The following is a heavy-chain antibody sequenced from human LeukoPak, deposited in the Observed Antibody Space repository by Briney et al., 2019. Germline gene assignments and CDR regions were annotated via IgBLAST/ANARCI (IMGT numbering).Heavy chain of an antibody. CDR3: ATDREGDPSAYYLV. Sequence: PGRSLRLSCAASGFTFSGYAMSWARQAPGKGLEWVSTISDNGGRTYYADSMKGRFTISRDNSKNTLFLQMNSLRAEDSAVYYCATDREGDPSAYYLVGGQGTLITVSS. CDR1: GFTFSGYA. J-gene: IGHJ4*02. CDR2: ISDNGGRT. D-gene: IGHD3-22*01. V-gene: IGHV3-23*01.